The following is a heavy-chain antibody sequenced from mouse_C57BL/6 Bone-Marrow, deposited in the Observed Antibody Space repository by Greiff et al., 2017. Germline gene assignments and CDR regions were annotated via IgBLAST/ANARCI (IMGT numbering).Heavy chain of an antibody. CDR3: ARRGMVKGYFDD. J-gene: IGHJ2*03. CDR1: GFTFSSYG. CDR2: ISSGGSYT. V-gene: IGHV5-6*01. D-gene: IGHD2-2*01. Sequence: EVKLVESGGDLVKPGGSLKLSCAASGFTFSSYGMSWVRQTPDKRLEWVATISSGGSYTYYPDSVKGRFTLSRDNAKNDLYLQMSSLKSEDTAMYYCARRGMVKGYFDDWGQGTSLTVSS.